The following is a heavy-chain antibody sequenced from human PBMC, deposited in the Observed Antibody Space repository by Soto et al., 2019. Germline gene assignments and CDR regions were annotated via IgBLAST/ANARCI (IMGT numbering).Heavy chain of an antibody. CDR2: IYYSGST. CDR1: GGSSSSYY. Sequence: PSETLSLTSTVSGGSSSSYYWSWIRQHPGKGLEWIGYIYYSGSTNYNPSLKSRVTISVDTSKNQFSLKLSSVTAADTAVYYCARGSDDFWSGYLYYYYGMDVWGQGTTVTVSS. J-gene: IGHJ6*02. D-gene: IGHD3-3*01. V-gene: IGHV4-59*01. CDR3: ARGSDDFWSGYLYYYYGMDV.